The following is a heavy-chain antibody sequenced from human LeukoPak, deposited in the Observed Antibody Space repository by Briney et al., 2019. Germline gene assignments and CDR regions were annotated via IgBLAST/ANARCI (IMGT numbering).Heavy chain of an antibody. CDR2: IKSKTDGGTT. D-gene: IGHD4-17*01. CDR3: LYGDYDYYYYSMDV. Sequence: PGGSLRLSCAASGFTFSNAWMSRVRQAPGKGLEWVGRIKSKTDGGTTDYAAPVKGRFTISRDDSKNTLYLQMNSLKTEDTAVYYCLYGDYDYYYYSMDVWGQGTTVTVS. CDR1: GFTFSNAW. J-gene: IGHJ6*02. V-gene: IGHV3-15*01.